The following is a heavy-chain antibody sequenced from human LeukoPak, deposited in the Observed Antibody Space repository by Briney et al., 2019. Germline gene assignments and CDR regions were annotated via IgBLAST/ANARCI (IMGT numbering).Heavy chain of an antibody. CDR2: INPSGGST. CDR3: ARDFADSYYDSSGRSRFDY. Sequence: ASVKVSCKASGYTFTSYYMHWVRQAPGQGLEWMGIINPSGGSTSYAQKFQGRVTMTRDTSTSTVYMELSSLRLEDTAVYYCARDFADSYYDSSGRSRFDYWGQGTLVTVSS. V-gene: IGHV1-46*01. D-gene: IGHD3-22*01. CDR1: GYTFTSYY. J-gene: IGHJ4*02.